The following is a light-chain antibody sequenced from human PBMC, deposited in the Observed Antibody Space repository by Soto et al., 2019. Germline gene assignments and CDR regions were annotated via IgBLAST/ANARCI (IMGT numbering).Light chain of an antibody. CDR1: QSINGW. CDR3: QQYENYPLT. Sequence: DIQMTQSPSTLSASVGDRVTVTCRASQSINGWLAWYQQKPGKAPKLLIYDTSTLKSGAPSRFSGSGSGTEFTLTISSLQPDDFATYYCQQYENYPLTFGGGTKVDIK. V-gene: IGKV1-5*01. CDR2: DTS. J-gene: IGKJ4*01.